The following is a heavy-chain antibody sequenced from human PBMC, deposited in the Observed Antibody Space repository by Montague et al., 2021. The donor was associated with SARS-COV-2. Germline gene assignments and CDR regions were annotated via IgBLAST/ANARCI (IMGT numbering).Heavy chain of an antibody. CDR3: ARGGGYYNYGLDV. V-gene: IGHV4-59*01. J-gene: IGHJ6*02. CDR1: GGSISNYY. D-gene: IGHD3-22*01. CDR2: IYYSGST. Sequence: SETLSLTCTVSGGSISNYYWGWIRQPPGRGLEWIGDIYYSGSTDYSPSLKSRVTISLDTSKNQFSLKVTSVTAADTAVYYCARGGGYYNYGLDVWGPGTTVTVSS.